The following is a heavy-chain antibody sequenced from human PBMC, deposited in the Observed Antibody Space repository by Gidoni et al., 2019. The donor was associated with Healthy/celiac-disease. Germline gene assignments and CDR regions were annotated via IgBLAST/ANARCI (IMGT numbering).Heavy chain of an antibody. CDR2: INPSGGRT. J-gene: IGHJ6*02. D-gene: IGHD4-17*01. Sequence: QMQLVQPGAEVKKPGASVKVSCKASGYTFTRYHMHWVRQAPGQGLEWMGIINPSGGRTSYAQKFQGRVTMTRDTSTSTVYMELSSLRSEDTAVYYCAREMTTVTMYYYYGMDVWGQGTTVTVSS. CDR1: GYTFTRYH. CDR3: AREMTTVTMYYYYGMDV. V-gene: IGHV1-46*03.